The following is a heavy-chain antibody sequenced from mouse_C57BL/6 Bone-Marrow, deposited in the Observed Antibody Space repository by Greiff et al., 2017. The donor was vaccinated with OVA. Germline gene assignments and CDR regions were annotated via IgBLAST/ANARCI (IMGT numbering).Heavy chain of an antibody. V-gene: IGHV1-26*01. CDR2: INPNNGGT. Sequence: VQLQQSGPELVKPGASVKISCKASGYTFTDYYMNWVKQSHGKSLEWIGDINPNNGGTSYNQKFKGKATLTVDKSSSTAYMELRSLTSEDSAVYYCARSGKFSFIYYYGSSPYYWGQGTTLTVSS. D-gene: IGHD1-1*01. CDR1: GYTFTDYY. CDR3: ARSGKFSFIYYYGSSPYY. J-gene: IGHJ2*01.